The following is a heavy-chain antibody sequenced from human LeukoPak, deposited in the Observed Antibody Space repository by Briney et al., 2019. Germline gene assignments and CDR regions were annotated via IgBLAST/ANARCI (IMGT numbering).Heavy chain of an antibody. CDR2: IYYSGST. D-gene: IGHD3-22*01. CDR1: GGSISSSSYY. Sequence: SETLSLTCTVSGGSISSSSYYWGWIRQPPGKGLEWIGSIYYSGSTYYNPSLKSRVTISVDTSKNQFSLKLSSVTAADTAVYYCARREGSSGYYWGQGTLVTVSS. V-gene: IGHV4-39*01. CDR3: ARREGSSGYY. J-gene: IGHJ4*02.